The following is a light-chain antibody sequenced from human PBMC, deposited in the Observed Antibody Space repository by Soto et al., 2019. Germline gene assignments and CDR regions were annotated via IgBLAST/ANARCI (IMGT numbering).Light chain of an antibody. V-gene: IGKV3D-15*01. CDR3: QQYNDWPPEVT. Sequence: IVLTQAPITLSVSPGERATLSSRASQTVSTNLAWYQQNPGQPPRLLMSGVSTRATGIPARFSGSGSGAEFTLTISSLQSEDFAVYYCQQYNDWPPEVTFGGGTKVEIK. CDR2: GVS. J-gene: IGKJ4*01. CDR1: QTVSTN.